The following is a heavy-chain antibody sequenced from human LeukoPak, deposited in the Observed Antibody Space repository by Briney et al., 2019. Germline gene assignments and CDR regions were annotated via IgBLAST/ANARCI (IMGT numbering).Heavy chain of an antibody. Sequence: GGSLRLSCAASGFTFSGYSMHWVRQAPGTGLEWVAVISYDGSNKYYADSVKGRFTIPRDNSKNTLYLQMNSLRAEDTAVYYCARDPSSGWYYDYWGQGTLVTVSS. J-gene: IGHJ4*02. CDR1: GFTFSGYS. D-gene: IGHD6-19*01. V-gene: IGHV3-30*04. CDR2: ISYDGSNK. CDR3: ARDPSSGWYYDY.